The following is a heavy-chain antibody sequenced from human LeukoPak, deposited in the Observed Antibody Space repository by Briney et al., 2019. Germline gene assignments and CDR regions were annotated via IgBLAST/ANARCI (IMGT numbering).Heavy chain of an antibody. CDR1: GYTFTSYA. D-gene: IGHD6-13*01. Sequence: ASVKVSCKASGYTFTSYAMNWVRQAPGQGLEWMGWINTNTGGPTYAQGFTGRFVFSLDTSVSTAYLQISSLKAEDTAVYYCARGVVAAVGTPFDYWGQGTLVTVSS. CDR3: ARGVVAAVGTPFDY. CDR2: INTNTGGP. J-gene: IGHJ4*02. V-gene: IGHV7-4-1*02.